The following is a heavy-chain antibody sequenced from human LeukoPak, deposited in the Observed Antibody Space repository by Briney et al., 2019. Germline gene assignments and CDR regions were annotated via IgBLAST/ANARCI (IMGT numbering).Heavy chain of an antibody. J-gene: IGHJ3*02. CDR3: AKDRPYYVSSGYSPLCDAFDI. CDR2: ISGSGGST. V-gene: IGHV3-23*01. CDR1: GFTFSSYA. Sequence: PGGSLRLSCAASGFTFSSYAMSWVRQAPGKGLEWVSAISGSGGSTYYADSVKGRFTISRDNSKNTLYLQMNSLRAEDTAVYYCAKDRPYYVSSGYSPLCDAFDIWGQGTMVTVSS. D-gene: IGHD3-22*01.